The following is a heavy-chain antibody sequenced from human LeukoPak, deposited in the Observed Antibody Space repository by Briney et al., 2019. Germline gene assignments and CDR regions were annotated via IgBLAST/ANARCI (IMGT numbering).Heavy chain of an antibody. Sequence: ASVKVSCKASGYTFISYGITWVRQAPGQGLEWLGWISAYNGNIDYAQKLQGRVTLTTDTSTSTAYMEVRSLRSDDTAVYYCARGQYFDYWGQGTLVTVSS. V-gene: IGHV1-18*01. CDR1: GYTFISYG. J-gene: IGHJ4*02. CDR3: ARGQYFDY. CDR2: ISAYNGNI.